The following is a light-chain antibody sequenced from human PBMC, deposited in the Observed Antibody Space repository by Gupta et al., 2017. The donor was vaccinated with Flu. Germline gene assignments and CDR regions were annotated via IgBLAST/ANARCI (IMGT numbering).Light chain of an antibody. Sequence: SYELTQPPSVYVSPGHTASITCSGDKLGDKYACWYQQKPGQSPVLVIYQDSKRPSGIPERFSGSNSGNTVTLTISGTQAMDEADYYCQAWDSSTAVFGTGTKVTVL. J-gene: IGLJ1*01. CDR2: QDS. V-gene: IGLV3-1*01. CDR1: KLGDKY. CDR3: QAWDSSTAV.